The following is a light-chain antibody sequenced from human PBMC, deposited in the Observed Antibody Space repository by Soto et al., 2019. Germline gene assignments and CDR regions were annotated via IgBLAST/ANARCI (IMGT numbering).Light chain of an antibody. Sequence: QSALTQPASVSGSPGQSITISCTGTSSDVGSYNLVSWYQQHPGKVPKVIIYEDIKRPSGVSNRFSGSKSDNTASLTISGLQAEDEANYYCCSYAGRSSFVFGGGTKLTVL. CDR1: SSDVGSYNL. V-gene: IGLV2-23*02. CDR2: EDI. J-gene: IGLJ3*02. CDR3: CSYAGRSSFV.